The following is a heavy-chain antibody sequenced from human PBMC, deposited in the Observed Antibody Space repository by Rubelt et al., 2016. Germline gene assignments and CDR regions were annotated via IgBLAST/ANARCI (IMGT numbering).Heavy chain of an antibody. CDR1: GFTFSSYA. D-gene: IGHD5-18*01. Sequence: GFTFSSYAMHWVRQAPGKGLEWVAVIYTSGSPYYADSVKGRFTISRDNSNNTLYLQMNSLRAEDTALYYCARLPQGSYGWVDYWGQGTLVTVSS. J-gene: IGHJ4*02. CDR2: IYTSGSP. CDR3: ARLPQGSYGWVDY. V-gene: IGHV3-53*01.